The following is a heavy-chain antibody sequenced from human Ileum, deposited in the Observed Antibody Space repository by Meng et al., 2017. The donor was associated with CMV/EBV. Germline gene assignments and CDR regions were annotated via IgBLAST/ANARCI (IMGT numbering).Heavy chain of an antibody. V-gene: IGHV2-5*02. CDR1: WFLLSGSCLG. J-gene: IGHJ4*02. CDR2: IFWDDDK. Sequence: ITLKDFCSTLVNTLQTLPLTCTFSWFLLSGSCLGVGWLRQPPGKALEWLALIFWDDDKRYSPSLQSRLTITKDTSKNQVVLTFTNMDPVDTATYYCAHRPPATYYFNYWGQGTLVTVSS. CDR3: AHRPPATYYFNY. D-gene: IGHD2-15*01.